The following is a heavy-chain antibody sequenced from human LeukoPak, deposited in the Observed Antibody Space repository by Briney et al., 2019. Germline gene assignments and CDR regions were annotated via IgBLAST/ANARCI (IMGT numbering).Heavy chain of an antibody. CDR1: GGSISSSSYY. CDR3: ARLWGCSTSCYFDY. CDR2: ILYSGKT. Sequence: PSETLSLTCTVSGGSISSSSYYWGWIRQPPGKRLEWIGSILYSGKTYYNPSLNSRLTISVDTSKNQFSLKLSSVTAADTAVYYCARLWGCSTSCYFDYWGQGTLVTVSS. V-gene: IGHV4-39*01. J-gene: IGHJ4*02. D-gene: IGHD2-2*01.